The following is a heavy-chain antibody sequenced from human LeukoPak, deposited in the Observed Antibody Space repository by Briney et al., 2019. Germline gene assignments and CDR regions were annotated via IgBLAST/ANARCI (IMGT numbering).Heavy chain of an antibody. CDR2: IYYSGST. D-gene: IGHD2-8*01. V-gene: IGHV4-39*01. CDR3: ARHGVQNPGAFDI. CDR1: GDSISSRSYY. Sequence: SETQTLPCTLSGDSISSRSYYWGWIRQPPGKGLEWLGSIYYSGSTYYNPSLKSRVTISVDTSMDQFSLKLSSVTAADTAVYYCARHGVQNPGAFDIWGQGTMVTVSS. J-gene: IGHJ3*02.